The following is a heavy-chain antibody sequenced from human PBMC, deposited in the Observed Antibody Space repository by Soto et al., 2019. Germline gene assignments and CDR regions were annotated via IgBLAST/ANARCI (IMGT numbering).Heavy chain of an antibody. CDR1: GGSISSGGYY. J-gene: IGHJ4*02. D-gene: IGHD6-6*01. Sequence: PSETLSLTCTVSGGSISSGGYYWSWIRQHPGKGLEWIGYIYYSGSTYYNPSLKSRVTISEDTSKNQFSLKLSPVTAADTAVYYCARDPRSSRDYWGQGTLVTVSS. CDR2: IYYSGST. CDR3: ARDPRSSRDY. V-gene: IGHV4-31*03.